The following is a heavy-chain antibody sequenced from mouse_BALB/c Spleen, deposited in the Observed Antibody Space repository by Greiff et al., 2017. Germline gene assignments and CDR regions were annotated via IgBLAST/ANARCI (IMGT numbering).Heavy chain of an antibody. V-gene: IGHV1S56*01. CDR3: ARYYYGSSYLFDY. J-gene: IGHJ2*01. CDR1: GYTFTSYY. Sequence: VQLVESGPELVKPGASVKMSCKASGYTFTSYYIHWVKQRPGQGLEWIGWIYPGDGSTKYNEKFKGKTTLTADKSSSTAYMLLSSLTSEDSAIYFYARYYYGSSYLFDYWGQGTTLTVSS. D-gene: IGHD1-1*01. CDR2: IYPGDGST.